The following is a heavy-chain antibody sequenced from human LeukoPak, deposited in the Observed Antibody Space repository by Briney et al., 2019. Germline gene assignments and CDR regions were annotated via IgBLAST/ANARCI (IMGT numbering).Heavy chain of an antibody. D-gene: IGHD6-19*01. CDR2: IYTSGST. CDR3: ARDLQQWLASYYYYYYMDV. J-gene: IGHJ6*03. Sequence: SETLSLTCTVSGGSTSSYYWSWIRQPAGKGLEWIGRIYTSGSTNYNPSLKSRVTMSVDTSKNQFSLKLSSVTAADTAVYYCARDLQQWLASYYYYYYMDVWGKGTTVTISS. CDR1: GGSTSSYY. V-gene: IGHV4-4*07.